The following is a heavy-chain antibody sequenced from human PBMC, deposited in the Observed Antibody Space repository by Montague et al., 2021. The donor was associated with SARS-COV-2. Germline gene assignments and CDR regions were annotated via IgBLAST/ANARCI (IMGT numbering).Heavy chain of an antibody. Sequence: SLRLSCAASGFTFRSYTMNWVRQAPGKGLEWVSCISSSSSYIYYADSVKGRFTIFRDNAKNSLFLQMNSQRAEDTAVYYCARDGWAHYYDSSGYEGNFDIWGQGTMVTVSS. J-gene: IGHJ3*02. CDR3: ARDGWAHYYDSSGYEGNFDI. CDR2: ISSSSSYI. D-gene: IGHD3-22*01. V-gene: IGHV3-21*01. CDR1: GFTFRSYT.